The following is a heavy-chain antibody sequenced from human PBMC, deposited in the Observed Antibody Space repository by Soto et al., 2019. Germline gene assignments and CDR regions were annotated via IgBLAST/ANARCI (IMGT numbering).Heavy chain of an antibody. Sequence: ASVKVSCKASGYTFTSYDINWVRQATGQGLEWMGWMNPNSGNTGYAQKFRGRVTMTRNTSISTAYMELSSLRSEDTAVYYCAREATRLYGMDVWGQGTTVTVSS. V-gene: IGHV1-8*01. J-gene: IGHJ6*02. CDR3: AREATRLYGMDV. CDR2: MNPNSGNT. CDR1: GYTFTSYD. D-gene: IGHD1-1*01.